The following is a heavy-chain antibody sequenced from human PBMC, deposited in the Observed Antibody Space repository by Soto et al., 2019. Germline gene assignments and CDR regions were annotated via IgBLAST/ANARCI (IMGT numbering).Heavy chain of an antibody. D-gene: IGHD3-3*01. CDR1: LASFSDYY. J-gene: IGHJ4*02. CDR2: INHSGST. Sequence: NPSETLSLTCSVYLASFSDYYWSWIRQPPGKGLEWIGEINHSGSTSYNPSLKSRVTISVDTSKSQFSLKLSSVTAADTAIYYCARGRDDLTSVPFDYWGQGTPVTVSS. CDR3: ARGRDDLTSVPFDY. V-gene: IGHV4-34*01.